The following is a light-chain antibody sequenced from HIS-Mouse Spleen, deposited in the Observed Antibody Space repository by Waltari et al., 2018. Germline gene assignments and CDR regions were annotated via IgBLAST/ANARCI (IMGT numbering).Light chain of an antibody. Sequence: SYELTQPPSVSVSPGQTARITCPGDALPKKYAYWYQQKSGEAPVLLIYEDSKRPSGIPGGFSGSSSGTMATLTISGAQVEDEADYYCYSTDSSGNHRVFGGGTKLTVL. CDR2: EDS. CDR3: YSTDSSGNHRV. CDR1: ALPKKY. J-gene: IGLJ2*01. V-gene: IGLV3-10*01.